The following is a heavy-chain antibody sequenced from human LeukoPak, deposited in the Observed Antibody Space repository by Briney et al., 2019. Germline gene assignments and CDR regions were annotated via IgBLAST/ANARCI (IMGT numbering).Heavy chain of an antibody. V-gene: IGHV4-39*07. D-gene: IGHD3-10*01. J-gene: IGHJ4*02. CDR2: IYYGSVFYSVST. CDR3: ARGGITMVRGAYAPLAIDY. CDR1: DGSISSSSYY. Sequence: SETLSLTCTVSDGSISSSSYYWGWIRQPPGKGLEWIGSIYYGSVFYSVSTYYNPSLKSRVTMSGDTSKNQFSLKLSSVTAADTAVYYCARGGITMVRGAYAPLAIDYWGQGTLVTVSS.